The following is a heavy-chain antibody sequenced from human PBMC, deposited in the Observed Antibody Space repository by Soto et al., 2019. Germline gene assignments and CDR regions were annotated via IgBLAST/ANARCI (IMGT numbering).Heavy chain of an antibody. V-gene: IGHV4-39*02. Sequence: QLQLQESGPGLVKPWETLSLTCTVSGDSISSSNYFWGWIRQPPGKGLEWIGNICYSGSTYYNPSLKSRVTISVDTSKNHSSLKLTSVTAADTALYYCARRYGWLYFDYWGQGSLVTVSS. CDR3: ARRYGWLYFDY. CDR1: GDSISSSNYF. CDR2: ICYSGST. D-gene: IGHD3-10*01. J-gene: IGHJ4*02.